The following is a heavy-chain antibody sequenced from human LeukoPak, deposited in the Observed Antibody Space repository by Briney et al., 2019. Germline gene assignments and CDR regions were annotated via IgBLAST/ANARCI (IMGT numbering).Heavy chain of an antibody. J-gene: IGHJ4*02. V-gene: IGHV3-30*03. CDR1: GFTFSSYG. CDR3: AAGLNFDY. CDR2: ISYDGSNK. Sequence: PGRSLRLSCAASGFTFSSYGMHWVRQAPGKGLEWVAVISYDGSNKYYADSVKGRFTISRDNSKNTLYLQMNSLRAEDTAVYYCAAGLNFDYWGQGTLVTVSS. D-gene: IGHD3-16*01.